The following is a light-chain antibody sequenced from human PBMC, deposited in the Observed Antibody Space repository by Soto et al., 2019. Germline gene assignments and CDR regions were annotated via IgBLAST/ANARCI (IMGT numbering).Light chain of an antibody. CDR2: GTF. CDR1: QTISTY. J-gene: IGKJ5*01. CDR3: QQANSFPIT. Sequence: DIQMTQSPSSLSASVGDSVTITCRASQTISTYLNWYKQKPEKVPKLLIYGTFNLQSGVPSRFSGSGSGTDFTLTISSLQPEDCAIYFCQQANSFPITFGQGTRLEIK. V-gene: IGKV1-39*01.